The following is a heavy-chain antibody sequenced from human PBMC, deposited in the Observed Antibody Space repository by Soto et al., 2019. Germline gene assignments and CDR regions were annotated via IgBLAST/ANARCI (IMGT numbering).Heavy chain of an antibody. CDR1: GFTFSSYS. V-gene: IGHV3-21*01. CDR2: ISSSSSYI. CDR3: ARPLFRRFYYYYGMDV. J-gene: IGHJ6*02. Sequence: EVQLVESGGGLVKPGGSLRLSCAASGFTFSSYSMNWVRQAPGKGLEWVSSISSSSSYIYYADSVKGRFTISRDNAKASLYLQMNSLRAEDTAVYDCARPLFRRFYYYYGMDVWGQGTTVTVSS. D-gene: IGHD3-10*02.